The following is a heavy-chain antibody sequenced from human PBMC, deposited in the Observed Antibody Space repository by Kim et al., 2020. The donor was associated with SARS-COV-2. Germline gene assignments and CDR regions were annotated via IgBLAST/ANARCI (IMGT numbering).Heavy chain of an antibody. CDR1: GGSISSSSYY. D-gene: IGHD3-22*01. CDR2: IYYSGST. J-gene: IGHJ4*02. CDR3: ARQWGNMVIRGCDY. Sequence: SETLSLTCTVSGGSISSSSYYWGWIRQPPGKGLEWIGSIYYSGSTYYNPSLKSRVTISVDTSKNQFSLKLSSVTAADTAVYYCARQWGNMVIRGCDYWGQGTLVTVSS. V-gene: IGHV4-39*01.